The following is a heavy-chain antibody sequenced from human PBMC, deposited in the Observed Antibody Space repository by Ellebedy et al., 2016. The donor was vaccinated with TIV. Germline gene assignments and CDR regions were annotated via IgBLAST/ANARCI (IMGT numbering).Heavy chain of an antibody. V-gene: IGHV3-33*01. J-gene: IGHJ2*01. Sequence: GESLKISCVASGITFSSYGMHWFRQAPGSGLEWVAVIWSDGSNKYYVDSVKGRFTISRDNSKNTLYLQLNSLRAEETAVYYCARDLTGERAAWYFDLWGRGTLVTVSS. CDR1: GITFSSYG. D-gene: IGHD7-27*01. CDR3: ARDLTGERAAWYFDL. CDR2: IWSDGSNK.